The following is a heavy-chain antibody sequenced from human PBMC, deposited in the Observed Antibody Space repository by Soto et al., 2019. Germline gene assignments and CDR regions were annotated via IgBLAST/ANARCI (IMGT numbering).Heavy chain of an antibody. CDR3: ARERKSSGWYAYMDV. J-gene: IGHJ6*03. Sequence: GGSLRLSCAASGFTVSSNYISWVRQAPGKGLEWVSIIYTGGSTYYADSVKGRFTISRDNSKNTLYLQMNSLRAENTALYYCARERKSSGWYAYMDVWGKGTTVTVSS. CDR1: GFTVSSNY. CDR2: IYTGGST. V-gene: IGHV3-66*01. D-gene: IGHD6-19*01.